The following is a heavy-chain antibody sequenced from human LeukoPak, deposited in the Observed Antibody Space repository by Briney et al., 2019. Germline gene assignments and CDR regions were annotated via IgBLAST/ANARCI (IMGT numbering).Heavy chain of an antibody. CDR1: EFTFSDYY. Sequence: PGGSLGLSCAASEFTFSDYYMSSIRQAPGKGLEWVSYISSSGSTIYYADSVKGRFTISRDNAKNSPYLQMNSLRAEDTAVYYCARDRLRIFGVVTYMFDYWGQGTLVTVSS. V-gene: IGHV3-11*01. D-gene: IGHD3-3*01. J-gene: IGHJ4*02. CDR3: ARDRLRIFGVVTYMFDY. CDR2: ISSSGSTI.